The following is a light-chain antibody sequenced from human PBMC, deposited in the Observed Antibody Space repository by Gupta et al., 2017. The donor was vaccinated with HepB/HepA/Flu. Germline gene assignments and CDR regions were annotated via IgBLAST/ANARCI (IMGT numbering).Light chain of an antibody. CDR2: DVS. V-gene: IGKV3-11*01. CDR3: QQVDTCRT. CDR1: QNINRY. J-gene: IGKJ1*01. Sequence: DIILTQSPATLSLFPGDRATLSCRASQNINRYLAWYQQKPGQAPRLLIYDVSKRATGIPDRFSGGGSGTDFTLTISSLEPEDFAVYYCQQVDTCRTFGQGTKVEIK.